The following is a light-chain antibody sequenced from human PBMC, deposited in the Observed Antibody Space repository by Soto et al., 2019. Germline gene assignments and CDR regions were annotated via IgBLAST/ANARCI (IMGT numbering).Light chain of an antibody. CDR1: RRVSIY. CDR2: DAS. Sequence: EIVLTQSAATMSLSPGERAPLSCLASRRVSIYLAWYQQKPGQAPLLLIHDASNRATGIPARFSGSGSGTDFALTISSLEPEDFAVYYCQQHSGWSSITFGPGTRLDIK. J-gene: IGKJ5*01. V-gene: IGKV3-11*01. CDR3: QQHSGWSSIT.